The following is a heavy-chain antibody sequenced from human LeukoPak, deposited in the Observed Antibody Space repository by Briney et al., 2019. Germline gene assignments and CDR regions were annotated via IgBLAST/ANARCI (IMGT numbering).Heavy chain of an antibody. CDR2: INPSGGST. J-gene: IGHJ6*02. CDR1: GYTFTSYY. Sequence: ASVKVSCKASGYTFTSYYMHWVRQAPGQGLEWMGIINPSGGSTSYAQKLQGRVTMTTDTSTSTAYMELRSLRSDDTAVYYCARADYYDSIMDVWGQGTTVTVSS. D-gene: IGHD3-22*01. CDR3: ARADYYDSIMDV. V-gene: IGHV1-46*01.